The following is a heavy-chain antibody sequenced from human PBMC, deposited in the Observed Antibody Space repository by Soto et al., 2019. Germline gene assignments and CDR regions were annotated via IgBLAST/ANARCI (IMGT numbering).Heavy chain of an antibody. V-gene: IGHV4-39*01. Sequence: SETLSLTCNVSGGSITSGSFHWGWIRQPPGGGLEWIGSFYDNGNTNYNPSLKSRVTFSVDTSKNQFFLKLTSVTAADTAVYYCXRRWWVAVAGSAFDYWGHGIRVTVS. CDR1: GGSITSGSFH. J-gene: IGHJ4*01. CDR2: FYDNGNT. D-gene: IGHD6-19*01. CDR3: XRRWWVAVAGSAFDY.